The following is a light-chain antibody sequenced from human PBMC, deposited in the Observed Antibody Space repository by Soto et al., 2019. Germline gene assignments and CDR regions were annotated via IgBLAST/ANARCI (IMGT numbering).Light chain of an antibody. CDR1: SSDIGSYNR. Sequence: QSALTQPASVSGSPGQAITISCTGTSSDIGSYNRVSWYQQPPGTAPKLIIYDVSNRPSGVPDRFSGSKSGNTASLTISGLQVEDEAEYYCGSYTGSITYVFGTGTKLTVL. CDR2: DVS. V-gene: IGLV2-18*02. CDR3: GSYTGSITYV. J-gene: IGLJ1*01.